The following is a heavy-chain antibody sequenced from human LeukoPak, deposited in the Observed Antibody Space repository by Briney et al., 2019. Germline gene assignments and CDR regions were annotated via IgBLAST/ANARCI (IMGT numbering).Heavy chain of an antibody. CDR1: GYSFTSYW. D-gene: IGHD2-15*01. J-gene: IGHJ4*02. CDR3: ARLKYYSGGSCYPASIFDY. CDR2: IYPGDSDT. Sequence: GESLKISCKGSGYSFTSYWIGWVRQMPGKGLEWMGIIYPGDSDTRYSPSFQGQVTISADKSISTAYLQWSSLKASDTAMYYCARLKYYSGGSCYPASIFDYWGQGTLVTVSS. V-gene: IGHV5-51*01.